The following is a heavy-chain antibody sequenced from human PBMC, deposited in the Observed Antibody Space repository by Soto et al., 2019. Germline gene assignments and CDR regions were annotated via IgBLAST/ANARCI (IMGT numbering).Heavy chain of an antibody. CDR3: AREIWGGTMVRGMHY. V-gene: IGHV3-33*01. CDR1: GFTFSSYG. J-gene: IGHJ4*02. CDR2: IWYDGSNK. Sequence: GGSLRLSCAASGFTFSSYGMHWVRQAPGKGLEWVAVIWYDGSNKYYADSVKGRFTISRDNSKNTLYLQMNSLRAEDTAVYYCAREIWGGTMVRGMHYWGQGTLVTVSS. D-gene: IGHD3-10*01.